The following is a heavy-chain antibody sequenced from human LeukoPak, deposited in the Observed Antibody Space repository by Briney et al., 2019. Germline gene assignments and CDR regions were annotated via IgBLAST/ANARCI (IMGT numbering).Heavy chain of an antibody. D-gene: IGHD3-22*01. V-gene: IGHV3-23*01. J-gene: IGHJ4*02. CDR2: ISGSGGST. Sequence: PGGSLRLSCAASGFTFSSYAMSWVRQAPAKGLEWVSAISGSGGSTYYADSVKGRFTISRDNAKNSLYLQMNSLRAEDTAMYYCARAYDYYYDRWGQGTLVTVSS. CDR3: ARAYDYYYDR. CDR1: GFTFSSYA.